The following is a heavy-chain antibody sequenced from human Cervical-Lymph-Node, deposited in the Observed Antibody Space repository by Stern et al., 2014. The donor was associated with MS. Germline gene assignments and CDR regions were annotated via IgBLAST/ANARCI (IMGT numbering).Heavy chain of an antibody. CDR2: IIPIFGTA. Sequence: QVQLVQSGAEVKKPGSSVKVSCKASGGTFSSYAISWVRQAPGQGIEWMGGIIPIFGTANYAQKFQGRVTITADESTSTAYMELSSLRSEDTAVYYCARSEGDFWSGYYRAHFDYWGQGTLVTVSS. J-gene: IGHJ4*02. V-gene: IGHV1-69*01. CDR3: ARSEGDFWSGYYRAHFDY. D-gene: IGHD3-3*01. CDR1: GGTFSSYA.